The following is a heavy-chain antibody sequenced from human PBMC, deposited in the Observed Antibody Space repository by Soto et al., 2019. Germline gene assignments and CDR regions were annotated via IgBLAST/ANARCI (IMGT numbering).Heavy chain of an antibody. V-gene: IGHV3-9*01. CDR3: ARAEQSKIFLFGKVTRRDYYGGMDV. CDR2: VIWESGKL. D-gene: IGHD3-3*01. CDR1: AFSFDNHA. J-gene: IGHJ6*02. Sequence: GGSLRLSCAASAFSFDNHAICWVRQPLEGGLEWLSSVIWESGKLDYADSVEGRFSISRDNVRNSLFLQMDKLRAEDTAVYYCARAEQSKIFLFGKVTRRDYYGGMDVWGQGTKVTVSS.